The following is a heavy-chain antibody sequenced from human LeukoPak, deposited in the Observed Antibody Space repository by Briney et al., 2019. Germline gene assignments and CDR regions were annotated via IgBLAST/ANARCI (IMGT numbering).Heavy chain of an antibody. Sequence: GGSLRLSCAASGFTFSSYSMNWVRQAPVKGLEWVSSISSSSSYIYYADSVKGRFTISRDNAKNSLFLQMNNLRAEDAAVYFCARDGRSTWYEDSWGQGTLVTVSS. D-gene: IGHD6-13*01. CDR3: ARDGRSTWYEDS. CDR1: GFTFSSYS. CDR2: ISSSSSYI. V-gene: IGHV3-21*01. J-gene: IGHJ4*02.